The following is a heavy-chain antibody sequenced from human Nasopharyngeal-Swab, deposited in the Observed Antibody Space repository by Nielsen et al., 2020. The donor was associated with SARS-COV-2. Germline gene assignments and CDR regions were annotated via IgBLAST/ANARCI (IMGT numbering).Heavy chain of an antibody. Sequence: GGPLRLSCAASGFTFRSYWMHWVRQARGKGLVWVSRINSDGSSTSYADSVKGRFTISRDNSKNTLYLQMNSLRAEDTAVYYCARDRLEYDFWSGLRYYYGMDVWGQGTTVTVSS. CDR1: GFTFRSYW. J-gene: IGHJ6*02. CDR2: INSDGSST. V-gene: IGHV3-74*01. D-gene: IGHD3-3*01. CDR3: ARDRLEYDFWSGLRYYYGMDV.